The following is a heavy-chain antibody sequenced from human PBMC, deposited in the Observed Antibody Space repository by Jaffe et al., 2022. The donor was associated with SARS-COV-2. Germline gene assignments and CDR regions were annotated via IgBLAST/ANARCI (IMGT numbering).Heavy chain of an antibody. Sequence: EVQLVESGGNLVKPGGSLRLSCAASGFTFSSYTMNWVRQAPGKGLEWVSSITSSSDYIYYADSMKGRFTISRDNAKNSLYLQMNSLRAEDTAVYYCARDLSPDGAQGWDVFDIWGQGTRVTVSS. J-gene: IGHJ3*02. V-gene: IGHV3-21*01. D-gene: IGHD2-8*01. CDR2: ITSSSDYI. CDR1: GFTFSSYT. CDR3: ARDLSPDGAQGWDVFDI.